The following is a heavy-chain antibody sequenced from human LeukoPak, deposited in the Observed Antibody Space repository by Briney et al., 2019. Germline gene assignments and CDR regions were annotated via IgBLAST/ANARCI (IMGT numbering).Heavy chain of an antibody. J-gene: IGHJ6*02. CDR3: ARATMVIGYYYYYGMDV. Sequence: SETLSLTCTVSGGSISSYYWSWIRQPPGKGLEWIGYIYYSGTTNYNPSLKSRVTISVDTSKNQFSLKLSSVTAADTAVYYCARATMVIGYYYYYGMDVWGQGTTVTVSS. CDR1: GGSISSYY. CDR2: IYYSGTT. V-gene: IGHV4-59*12. D-gene: IGHD3-10*01.